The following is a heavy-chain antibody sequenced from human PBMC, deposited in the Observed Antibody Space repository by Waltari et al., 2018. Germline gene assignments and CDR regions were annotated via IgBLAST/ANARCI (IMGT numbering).Heavy chain of an antibody. CDR2: IFTSGST. CDR1: GFPVSRTY. Sequence: ELQVVESGGGLIQPGASLRLSCAASGFPVSRTYMAWVRQAPGKGPEWVSVIFTSGSTYHADSVKGRFTISRDNSENTVHLQMKNLTAEDTALYYCARATNWVLEAFDLWGQGTMVTVSP. J-gene: IGHJ3*01. CDR3: ARATNWVLEAFDL. V-gene: IGHV3-53*01. D-gene: IGHD1-1*01.